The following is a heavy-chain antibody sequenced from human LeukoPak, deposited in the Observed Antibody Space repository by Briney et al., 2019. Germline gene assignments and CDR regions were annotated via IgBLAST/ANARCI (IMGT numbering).Heavy chain of an antibody. V-gene: IGHV4-30-4*01. Sequence: PSQTLSPTCPVPGGSISSGDYYWSWIGHPPGKGLEWIGYIYYSGSTYYNPSLKSRVTISVDTSKNQFSLKLSSVTAADTAVYYCARGGDDNDAFDIWGQGTMVTVSS. J-gene: IGHJ3*02. CDR2: IYYSGST. D-gene: IGHD3-9*01. CDR3: ARGGDDNDAFDI. CDR1: GGSISSGDYY.